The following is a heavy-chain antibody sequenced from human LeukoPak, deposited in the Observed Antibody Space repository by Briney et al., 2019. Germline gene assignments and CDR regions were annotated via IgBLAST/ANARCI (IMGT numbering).Heavy chain of an antibody. D-gene: IGHD3/OR15-3a*01. CDR1: GASISSYY. Sequence: SETLSLTCTVSGASISSYYWSWIRQPPGKGLEWIGYIYYSGSTNYNPSLKSRVTISVDTSKNQFSLELSSVTAADTAVYYCARQVTGRVFDPWGQGTLVTVSS. J-gene: IGHJ5*02. CDR3: ARQVTGRVFDP. V-gene: IGHV4-59*08. CDR2: IYYSGST.